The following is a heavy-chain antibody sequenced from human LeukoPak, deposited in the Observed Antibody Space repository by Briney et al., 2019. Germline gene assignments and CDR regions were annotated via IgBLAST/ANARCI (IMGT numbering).Heavy chain of an antibody. D-gene: IGHD6-13*01. J-gene: IGHJ4*02. Sequence: GGSLRLSCAASGFAVSGTYMSWVRQAPGKGLEWVSVIYSGGSTYYADSVKGRFTISRDNPKNTVYLQMNSLRAEDTAVYYCGRSGSSRFTFIDYWGQGTLVTVSS. CDR2: IYSGGST. CDR1: GFAVSGTY. V-gene: IGHV3-53*01. CDR3: GRSGSSRFTFIDY.